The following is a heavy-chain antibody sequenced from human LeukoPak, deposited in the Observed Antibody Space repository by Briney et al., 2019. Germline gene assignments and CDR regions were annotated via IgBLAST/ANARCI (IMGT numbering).Heavy chain of an antibody. D-gene: IGHD1-1*01. CDR1: GFTFSSYA. V-gene: IGHV3-23*01. Sequence: PGGSLRLSCAASGFTFSSYAMTWVRQAPGKGLEWVSAIGAGGGNTYYADSVKGRFTISRDNSKNTLYLQMNSLRAGDTAVYYCARARGGVPFDYWGQGTLVTVSS. CDR3: ARARGGVPFDY. CDR2: IGAGGGNT. J-gene: IGHJ4*02.